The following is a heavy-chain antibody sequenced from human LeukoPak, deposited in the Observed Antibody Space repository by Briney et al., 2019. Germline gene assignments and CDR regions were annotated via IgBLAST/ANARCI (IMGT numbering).Heavy chain of an antibody. Sequence: GGSLRLSCAASGFTFSSYGMRWVRQAPGKGLEWVSAISGSGGSTYYADSVKGRFTISRDNSKNTLYLQMNSLRAEDTAVYYCAQRGKGGSGSSFDYWGQGTLVTVSS. D-gene: IGHD3-10*01. CDR2: ISGSGGST. J-gene: IGHJ4*02. CDR3: AQRGKGGSGSSFDY. CDR1: GFTFSSYG. V-gene: IGHV3-23*01.